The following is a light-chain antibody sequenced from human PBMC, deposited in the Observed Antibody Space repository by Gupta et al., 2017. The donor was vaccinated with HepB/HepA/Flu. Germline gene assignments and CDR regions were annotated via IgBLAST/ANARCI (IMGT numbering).Light chain of an antibody. CDR2: RDS. Sequence: SYELTQPLSVSVALGQTARITCGGNNIGSKNVHWYQQKPGQPPVLVIYRDSNRPSGIPERFSGSNSGNTATLTISRAQAGDEADYYCQVWDSSTVVFGGGTKLTVL. CDR1: NIGSKN. J-gene: IGLJ2*01. CDR3: QVWDSSTVV. V-gene: IGLV3-9*01.